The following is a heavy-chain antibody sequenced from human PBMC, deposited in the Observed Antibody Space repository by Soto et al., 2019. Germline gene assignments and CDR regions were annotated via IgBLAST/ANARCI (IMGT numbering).Heavy chain of an antibody. CDR3: ARNLAAGDY. Sequence: QVQLVQSGAAVKKPGASVKVSCKASGYTFTNSYIHWVRQAPGQGLEWMALLNPNGGSTNYAQNFQGRVTVTRDTSTSTVYMELTSLTSEDTAVYYCARNLAAGDYWGQGTLVTVSS. D-gene: IGHD6-13*01. CDR1: GYTFTNSY. V-gene: IGHV1-46*01. CDR2: LNPNGGST. J-gene: IGHJ4*02.